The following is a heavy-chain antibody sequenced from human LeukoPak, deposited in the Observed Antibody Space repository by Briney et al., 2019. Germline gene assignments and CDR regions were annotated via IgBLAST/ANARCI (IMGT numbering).Heavy chain of an antibody. J-gene: IGHJ4*02. CDR3: ARAPYGDYGSFSDY. V-gene: IGHV1-8*01. CDR1: GYTFTSYD. Sequence: ASVKVSCKASGYTFTSYDINWVRQATGQGLEWMGWMNPNSGNTGYAQRFQGRVTVTRDTSISTAYMELSSLRSEDTAVYYCARAPYGDYGSFSDYWGQGTLVTVSS. D-gene: IGHD4-17*01. CDR2: MNPNSGNT.